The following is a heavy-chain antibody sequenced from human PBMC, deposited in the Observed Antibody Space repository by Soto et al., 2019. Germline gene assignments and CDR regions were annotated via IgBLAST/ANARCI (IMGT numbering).Heavy chain of an antibody. V-gene: IGHV4-34*01. D-gene: IGHD5-12*01. CDR1: GGSFSGYY. Sequence: PSETLSLTCAVYGGSFSGYYWSWIRQPPGKGLEWIGEINHSGSTNYNPSLKSRVTISVDTSKNQFSLKLSSVTAADTAVYYCARGAGLVGEDGYNYYFDYWGQGTLVTVSS. J-gene: IGHJ4*02. CDR2: INHSGST. CDR3: ARGAGLVGEDGYNYYFDY.